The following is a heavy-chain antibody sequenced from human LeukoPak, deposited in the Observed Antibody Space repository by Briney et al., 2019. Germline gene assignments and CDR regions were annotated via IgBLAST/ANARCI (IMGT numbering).Heavy chain of an antibody. CDR2: INHSGST. D-gene: IGHD3-10*01. CDR1: GGSFSDYY. V-gene: IGHV4-34*01. J-gene: IGHJ6*03. Sequence: SETLSLTCAVYGGSFSDYYWSWVRQPPGKGLEWIGEINHSGSTNYNPSLKSRVTISVHTSKNQFSLKLSSVTAADTAVYYCARGPRHFYGSGSPYYYYYMDVWGKGTTVTVSS. CDR3: ARGPRHFYGSGSPYYYYYMDV.